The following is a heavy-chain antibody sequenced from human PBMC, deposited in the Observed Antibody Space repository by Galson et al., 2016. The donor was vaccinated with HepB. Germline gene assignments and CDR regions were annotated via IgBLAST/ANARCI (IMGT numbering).Heavy chain of an antibody. CDR1: GFTFGSNG. Sequence: SLRLSCAASGFTFGSNGMNWVRQAPGKRLEWVSSISSSSNCIYYADSVTGRFTLSRYNAKNSLYLQMNRLIAEATAVYFCTRAGSGTSKYYYYYGMDVWGRGTAVTVSS. CDR2: ISSSSNCI. D-gene: IGHD3-10*01. CDR3: TRAGSGTSKYYYYYGMDV. V-gene: IGHV3-21*01. J-gene: IGHJ6*02.